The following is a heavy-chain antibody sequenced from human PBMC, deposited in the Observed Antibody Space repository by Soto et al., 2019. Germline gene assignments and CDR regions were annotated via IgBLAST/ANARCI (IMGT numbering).Heavy chain of an antibody. D-gene: IGHD6-13*01. CDR3: AFISSTWLLGFDF. CDR1: GYTFTRYP. V-gene: IGHV1-46*03. Sequence: QVQLVQSGAEVKKPGASVKVSCKASGYTFTRYPMHWVRQAPGQGLEWMGIISPSDGSTSSAQKFQGRITMTRDTSTSTVYMDLNSLRSEDTAVYYCAFISSTWLLGFDFWGQGTLVTVSS. CDR2: ISPSDGST. J-gene: IGHJ4*02.